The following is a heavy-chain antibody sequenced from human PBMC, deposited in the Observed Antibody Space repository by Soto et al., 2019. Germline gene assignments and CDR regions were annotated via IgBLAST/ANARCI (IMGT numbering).Heavy chain of an antibody. CDR2: INPNSGGT. CDR3: ARDQIDFWGPTRHYGMDV. V-gene: IGHV1-2*04. J-gene: IGHJ6*02. D-gene: IGHD3-3*01. Sequence: GASVKVSCKASGYTFTGYYMHWVRQAPGQGLEWMGWINPNSGGTNYAQKFQGWVTMTRDTSISTAYMELSRLRSDDTAVYYCARDQIDFWGPTRHYGMDVWGQGTTVTVSS. CDR1: GYTFTGYY.